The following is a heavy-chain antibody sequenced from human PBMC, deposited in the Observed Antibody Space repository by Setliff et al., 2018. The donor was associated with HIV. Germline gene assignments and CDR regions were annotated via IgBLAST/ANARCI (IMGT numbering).Heavy chain of an antibody. Sequence: GGSLRLSCAASGFTLSIYEMNWVRQGPGRGLEWVSYIGAAGGPTHYAESVKGRFTISKDNSKNTLFLQMNSLRAEDTALYYCARVFPDAFDVWGQGTMVTVSS. CDR1: GFTLSIYE. J-gene: IGHJ3*01. V-gene: IGHV3-48*03. D-gene: IGHD2-21*01. CDR3: ARVFPDAFDV. CDR2: IGAAGGPT.